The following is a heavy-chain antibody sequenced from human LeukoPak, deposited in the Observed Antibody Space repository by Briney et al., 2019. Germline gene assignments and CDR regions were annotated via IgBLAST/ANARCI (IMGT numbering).Heavy chain of an antibody. J-gene: IGHJ4*02. CDR1: GFTFSSYS. V-gene: IGHV3-21*01. Sequence: GGSLRLSCAASGFTFSSYSMNWVRQAPGKGLEWVSSISSSSSYIYYADSVKGRFTISRDNAKNSLYLQMNSLRAEDTAVYYCARDWDVVVPAAVAFDHWGQGTLVTVSS. CDR3: ARDWDVVVPAAVAFDH. CDR2: ISSSSSYI. D-gene: IGHD2-2*01.